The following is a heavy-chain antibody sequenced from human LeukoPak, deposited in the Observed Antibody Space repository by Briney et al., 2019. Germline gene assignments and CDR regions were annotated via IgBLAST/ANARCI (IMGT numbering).Heavy chain of an antibody. J-gene: IGHJ6*02. D-gene: IGHD3-22*01. Sequence: GGSLRLSCAASGFTVSSNYMRWVRQAPGKGLEWVSTIYSGGSTYYAHSVKGRFTISRDNSKNTLYLQMNSLRAGDTAVYYCAKDRSYYYDRSGYSYYYGMDVWGQGTTVTVSS. CDR1: GFTVSSNY. CDR3: AKDRSYYYDRSGYSYYYGMDV. CDR2: IYSGGST. V-gene: IGHV3-66*01.